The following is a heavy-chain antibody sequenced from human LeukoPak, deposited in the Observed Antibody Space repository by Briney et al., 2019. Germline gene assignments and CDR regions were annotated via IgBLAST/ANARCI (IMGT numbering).Heavy chain of an antibody. CDR1: GFTVSSNEM. CDR3: ARVLDSYYFDY. Sequence: GSLRLSCAASGFTVSSNEMSWIRQPPGKGLEWIGSIYYSGSTYYNPSLKSRVTISVDTSENQFSLKLSSVTAADTAVYYCARVLDSYYFDYWGQRTLVTVSS. J-gene: IGHJ4*02. CDR2: IYYSGST. D-gene: IGHD2-15*01. V-gene: IGHV4-39*07.